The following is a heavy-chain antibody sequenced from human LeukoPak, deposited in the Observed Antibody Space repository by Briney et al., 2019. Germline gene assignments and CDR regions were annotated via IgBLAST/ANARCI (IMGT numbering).Heavy chain of an antibody. Sequence: GGSLRLSCAASGFIFSDYSLNWVRQAPGKGLEWVAVISYDGSNKYYADSVKGRFTISRDNSKNTLYLQMNSLRAEDTAVYYCARDLYRWHLDYWGQGTLVTVSS. J-gene: IGHJ4*02. CDR1: GFIFSDYS. D-gene: IGHD3-16*02. CDR3: ARDLYRWHLDY. CDR2: ISYDGSNK. V-gene: IGHV3-30*04.